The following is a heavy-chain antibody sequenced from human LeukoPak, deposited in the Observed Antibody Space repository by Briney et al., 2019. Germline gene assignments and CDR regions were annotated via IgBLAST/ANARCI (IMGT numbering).Heavy chain of an antibody. V-gene: IGHV4-59*08. CDR2: IFYSGST. CDR3: VRRGGRFDT. Sequence: SETLSLTCTVSGGSISSYFWSWVRQPPGKGLEWIGYIFYSGSTNYNPSLKSRVTISVDTSKNQFSLKLRSVTAADTAVYYCVRRGGRFDTWGQGTLVTVSS. J-gene: IGHJ5*02. CDR1: GGSISSYF.